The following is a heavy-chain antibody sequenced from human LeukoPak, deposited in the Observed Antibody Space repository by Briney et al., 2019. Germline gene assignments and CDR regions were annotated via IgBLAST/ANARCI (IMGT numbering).Heavy chain of an antibody. Sequence: GGSLRLSCAASGFTFRSYAMSWVRQAPGKGLDWVSAISGSGGSTYYADSVKGRFTISRDNSKNPLYLQMNRLRAEDTGIYYCAKDIRWPEPTDYWGQGTLVTVSS. CDR3: AKDIRWPEPTDY. CDR2: ISGSGGST. V-gene: IGHV3-23*01. D-gene: IGHD1-14*01. CDR1: GFTFRSYA. J-gene: IGHJ4*02.